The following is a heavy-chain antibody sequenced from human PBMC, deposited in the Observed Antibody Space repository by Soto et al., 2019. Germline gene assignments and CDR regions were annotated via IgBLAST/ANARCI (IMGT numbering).Heavy chain of an antibody. D-gene: IGHD3-3*01. CDR1: GYSFTSYW. Sequence: GESLKISCKGSGYSFTSYWISWVRQMPGKGLEWMGRIDPSDSYTNYSPSFQGHVTISADKSISTAYLQWSSLKASDTAMYYCARLGYDFWSGYYSDLGIWGQGTMVTVSS. CDR2: IDPSDSYT. J-gene: IGHJ3*02. CDR3: ARLGYDFWSGYYSDLGI. V-gene: IGHV5-10-1*01.